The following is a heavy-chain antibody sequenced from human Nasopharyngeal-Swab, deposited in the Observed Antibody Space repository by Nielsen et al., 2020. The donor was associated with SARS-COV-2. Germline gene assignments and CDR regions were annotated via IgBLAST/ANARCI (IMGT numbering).Heavy chain of an antibody. CDR1: GFTFSSYG. D-gene: IGHD4-17*01. V-gene: IGHV3-33*01. J-gene: IGHJ4*02. Sequence: GESLKISCVASGFTFSSYGMHWVRQAPGKGLEWVAVIWYDGSNKYYADSVKGRFTISRDNSKNTLYLQMNSLRAEDTAVYYCARENDYADEYYFDYWGQGTLVTVSS. CDR3: ARENDYADEYYFDY. CDR2: IWYDGSNK.